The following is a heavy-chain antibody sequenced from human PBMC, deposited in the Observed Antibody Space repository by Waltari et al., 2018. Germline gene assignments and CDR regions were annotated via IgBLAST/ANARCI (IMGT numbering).Heavy chain of an antibody. Sequence: QVQLVESGGGVVQPGRSLRLSCAASGFTFSSYGMHWVRQAPGKGLEWVAVISYDGSNKYYADSVKGRFTISRDKSKNTLYLQMNSLRAEDTAVYYCAKGLWIQLWAAFDYWGQGTLVTVSS. J-gene: IGHJ4*02. V-gene: IGHV3-30*18. CDR2: ISYDGSNK. D-gene: IGHD5-18*01. CDR1: GFTFSSYG. CDR3: AKGLWIQLWAAFDY.